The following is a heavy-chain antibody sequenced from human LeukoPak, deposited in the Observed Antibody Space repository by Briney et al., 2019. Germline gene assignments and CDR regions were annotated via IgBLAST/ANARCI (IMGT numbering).Heavy chain of an antibody. J-gene: IGHJ5*02. Sequence: SVKVSCKASGGTFSSYAISWVRQAPGQGLEWMGRIIPILGIANYAQKFQGRVTITADKSTSTAYMELSSLRSEDAAVYYCARETGGWFDPWGQGTLVTVSS. CDR1: GGTFSSYA. CDR3: ARETGGWFDP. D-gene: IGHD1-26*01. V-gene: IGHV1-69*04. CDR2: IIPILGIA.